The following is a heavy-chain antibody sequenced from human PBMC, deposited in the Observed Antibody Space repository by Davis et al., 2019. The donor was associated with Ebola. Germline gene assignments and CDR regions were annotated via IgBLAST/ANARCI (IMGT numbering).Heavy chain of an antibody. Sequence: PGGSLRLSCAASGFTFKNYGMHWVRQAPGKGLEWVGRIKSKADGGTTDYAAPVKGRFTISRDDSKNTLYLQMNNLKTEDTALYYCVDLADFDQWGQGTLVTVSS. CDR2: IKSKADGGTT. CDR1: GFTFKNYG. D-gene: IGHD6-19*01. J-gene: IGHJ4*02. CDR3: VDLADFDQ. V-gene: IGHV3-15*01.